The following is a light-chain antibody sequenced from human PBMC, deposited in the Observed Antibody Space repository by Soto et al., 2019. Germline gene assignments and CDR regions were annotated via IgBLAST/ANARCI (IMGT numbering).Light chain of an antibody. J-gene: IGKJ4*01. CDR2: AAS. Sequence: IRLTQSPSSLSASVGDRVTITCRASQGISSYLAWYQQKPGKAPKLLIYAASTLQSGVPSRFSGSGSGTDFTLTISSLQPEDFATYYCQQLNTLPLTFGGGTKVEIK. V-gene: IGKV1-9*01. CDR3: QQLNTLPLT. CDR1: QGISSY.